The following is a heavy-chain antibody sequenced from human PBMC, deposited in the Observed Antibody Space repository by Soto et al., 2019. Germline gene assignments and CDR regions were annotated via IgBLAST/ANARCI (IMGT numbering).Heavy chain of an antibody. Sequence: EVQVLESGGGVVPPGGSLRLSCAGSGFTFSDYAMTWIRQAPGKGLEWVSTTRSNGEYTYYGDSAKGRFTVSRDNSKNTLYLEMSSLRAEDTAVYYCAKDSRTVAVSAARVYGMDLWGQGTTVTVSS. CDR2: TRSNGEYT. D-gene: IGHD2-2*01. CDR3: AKDSRTVAVSAARVYGMDL. V-gene: IGHV3-23*01. J-gene: IGHJ6*02. CDR1: GFTFSDYA.